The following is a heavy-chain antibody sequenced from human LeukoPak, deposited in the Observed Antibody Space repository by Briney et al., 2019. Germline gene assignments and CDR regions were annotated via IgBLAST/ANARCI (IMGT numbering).Heavy chain of an antibody. CDR3: ARVAAVAGRGKNWFDP. D-gene: IGHD6-19*01. Sequence: ASVKVSCKASGYTFTSHYMHWVRQAPGQGLEWMGIINPSGGSTSYAQKFQGRVTMTRNTSISTAYMELSSLRSEDTAVYYCARVAAVAGRGKNWFDPWGQGTLVTASS. CDR1: GYTFTSHY. CDR2: INPSGGST. J-gene: IGHJ5*02. V-gene: IGHV1-46*01.